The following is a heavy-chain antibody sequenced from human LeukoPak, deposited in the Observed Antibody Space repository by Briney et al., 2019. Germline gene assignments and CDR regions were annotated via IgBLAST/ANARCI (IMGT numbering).Heavy chain of an antibody. CDR2: INTDGSST. CDR1: GFTFSSYW. Sequence: GGSLRLSCAASGFTFSSYWMHWVRQAPGKGLVWVSRINTDGSSTSYADSAKGRFTISRDNAKNSLYLEMNSLRAEDTAVYYCARGPPYGARCDYLDYWGQGALVTVSS. D-gene: IGHD4/OR15-4a*01. J-gene: IGHJ4*02. V-gene: IGHV3-74*01. CDR3: ARGPPYGARCDYLDY.